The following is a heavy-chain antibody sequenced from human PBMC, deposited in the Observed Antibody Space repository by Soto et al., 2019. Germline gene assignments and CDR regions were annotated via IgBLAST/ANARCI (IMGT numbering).Heavy chain of an antibody. CDR3: AHRHSSIAAAGGITEYFQH. Sequence: QITLKESGPTLVKPTQTLTLICTFSGFSLSTSGVGVGWIRQPPGKALEWLALIYWDDDKRYSPSLKSRLTITKDTSKNQVVLTMTNMDPVDTATYYCAHRHSSIAAAGGITEYFQHWGQGTLVTVSS. D-gene: IGHD6-13*01. CDR2: IYWDDDK. J-gene: IGHJ1*01. V-gene: IGHV2-5*02. CDR1: GFSLSTSGVG.